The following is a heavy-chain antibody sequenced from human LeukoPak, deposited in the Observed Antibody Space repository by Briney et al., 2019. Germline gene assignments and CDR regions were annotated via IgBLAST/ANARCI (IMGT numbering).Heavy chain of an antibody. CDR3: AYTYYYGSGSYLIDY. D-gene: IGHD3-10*01. CDR2: INHSGST. CDR1: GGSISSRSYY. Sequence: SETLSLTCTVSGGSISSRSYYWGWIRQPPGKGLEWIGEINHSGSTNYNPSLKSRVTISVDTSKNQFSLKLSSVTAADTAVYYCAYTYYYGSGSYLIDYWGQGTLVTVSS. J-gene: IGHJ4*02. V-gene: IGHV4-39*07.